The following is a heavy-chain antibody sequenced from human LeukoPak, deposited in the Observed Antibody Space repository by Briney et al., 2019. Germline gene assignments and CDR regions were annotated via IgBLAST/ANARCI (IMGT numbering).Heavy chain of an antibody. CDR2: INPNSGGT. D-gene: IGHD6-19*01. CDR1: GYTFTGYY. Sequence: ASVKVSCKASGYTFTGYYMHWVRQAPGQGLEWMGWINPNSGGTNYAQKFQGRVTMTGDTSISTAYMELSRLRSDDTAVYYCARVRGQWLVDYYYGMDVWGQGTTVTVSS. J-gene: IGHJ6*02. V-gene: IGHV1-2*02. CDR3: ARVRGQWLVDYYYGMDV.